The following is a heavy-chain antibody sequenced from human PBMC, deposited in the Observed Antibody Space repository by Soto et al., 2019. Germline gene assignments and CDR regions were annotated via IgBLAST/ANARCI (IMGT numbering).Heavy chain of an antibody. CDR1: GYSFTSYW. D-gene: IGHD3-22*01. CDR2: IDPSDSYT. CDR3: AKRDSYDTSGYSYYYYGMDV. V-gene: IGHV5-10-1*01. J-gene: IGHJ6*02. Sequence: PGESLKISCKGSGYSFTSYWISWVRQMPGKGLEWMGRIDPSDSYTNYSPSFQGHVTISADKSISTAYLQWSSLKASDTAMYYCAKRDSYDTSGYSYYYYGMDVWGQGTTVTVSS.